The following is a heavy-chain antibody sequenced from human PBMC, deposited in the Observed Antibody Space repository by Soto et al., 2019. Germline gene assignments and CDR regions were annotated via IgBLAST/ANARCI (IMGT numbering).Heavy chain of an antibody. CDR1: GFTFSSFW. V-gene: IGHV3-74*01. CDR2: INTDGSYT. Sequence: XGTLRLSCAASGFTFSSFWMHWVRQAPGEGLVWVSRINTDGSYTTYADSVKGRFTISRDNAKNTLFLQMKSLRPEDTAVYYCAGRHYDILTAYYGMDVWGQGTTVTVSS. CDR3: AGRHYDILTAYYGMDV. D-gene: IGHD3-9*01. J-gene: IGHJ6*02.